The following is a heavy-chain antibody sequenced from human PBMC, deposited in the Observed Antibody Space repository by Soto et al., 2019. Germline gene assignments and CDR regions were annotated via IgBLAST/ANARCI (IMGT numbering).Heavy chain of an antibody. CDR1: GYSFTSYW. Sequence: GESLKISCKGSGYSFTSYWIGWVRQMPGKGLEWMGIIYPGDSDTRYSPSFQGQVTISADKSISTAYLQWSSLKASDTAMYYCARQGADYYDSSGYYYADYYYGMDVWGQGTTVTVSS. V-gene: IGHV5-51*01. J-gene: IGHJ6*02. CDR2: IYPGDSDT. D-gene: IGHD3-22*01. CDR3: ARQGADYYDSSGYYYADYYYGMDV.